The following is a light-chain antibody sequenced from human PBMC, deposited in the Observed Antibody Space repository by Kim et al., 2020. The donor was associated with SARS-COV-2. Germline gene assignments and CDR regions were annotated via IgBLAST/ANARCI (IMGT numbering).Light chain of an antibody. CDR3: QQYGISVSIT. Sequence: EIVLTQSPGTLSLSPGERATLSCRASQSVSSSYLAWYQQKPGQAPRLLIYGASSRATGIPDRFSGSGSGTDFTLTISRLEPEDFAVYYCQQYGISVSITFGQGTRLEIK. CDR2: GAS. J-gene: IGKJ5*01. V-gene: IGKV3-20*01. CDR1: QSVSSSY.